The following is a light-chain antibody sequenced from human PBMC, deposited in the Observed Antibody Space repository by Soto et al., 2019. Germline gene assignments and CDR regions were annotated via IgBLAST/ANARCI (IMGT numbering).Light chain of an antibody. CDR1: SSDVGGYNY. CDR3: SSYTTSSTYV. J-gene: IGLJ1*01. Sequence: QSALTQPASVSGSPGQSITISCTGTSSDVGGYNYVSWYQQHPGKAPKLMIYDIRNRPSGASNRFSGSKSGNTASLTISGLQAEDDADYYCSSYTTSSTYVFGTGTKLTVL. CDR2: DIR. V-gene: IGLV2-14*01.